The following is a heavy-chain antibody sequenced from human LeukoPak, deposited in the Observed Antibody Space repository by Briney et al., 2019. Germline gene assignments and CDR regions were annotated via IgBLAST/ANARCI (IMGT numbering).Heavy chain of an antibody. V-gene: IGHV4-4*07. J-gene: IGHJ6*03. Sequence: SETLSLTCTVFGDSISTFYWSWIRQPAGKGLEWIGHIYTSGSTNYNPSLKSRVTMSVDTSKNQFFLKLSSVTAADTAVYYCARGGSLAHYYYMDVWGKGTTVTISS. CDR1: GDSISTFY. CDR3: ARGGSLAHYYYMDV. D-gene: IGHD1-1*01. CDR2: IYTSGST.